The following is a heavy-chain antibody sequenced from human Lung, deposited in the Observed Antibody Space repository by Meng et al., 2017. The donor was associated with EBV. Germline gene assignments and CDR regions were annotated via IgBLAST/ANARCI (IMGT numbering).Heavy chain of an antibody. Sequence: VQLVESGGGLIKPGGSLRPSCAASGFTFRNAWMSWVRQAPGKGLEWVGRIKSKTDGGTTDYAAPVKGRFTISRDDSKNTLYLQMNSLKTEDTAVYYCTRWSYGGTAYWGQGTLVTVSS. J-gene: IGHJ4*02. CDR2: IKSKTDGGTT. CDR1: GFTFRNAW. D-gene: IGHD4-23*01. V-gene: IGHV3-15*01. CDR3: TRWSYGGTAY.